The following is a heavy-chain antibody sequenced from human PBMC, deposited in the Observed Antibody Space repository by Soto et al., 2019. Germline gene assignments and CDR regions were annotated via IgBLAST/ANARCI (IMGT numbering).Heavy chain of an antibody. CDR2: ISNSGKT. V-gene: IGHV4-31*03. CDR3: ARSVHLGDLSLGY. CDR1: GGSISSGDYY. D-gene: IGHD3-16*02. Sequence: QVQLQESGPGLVKPSQTLSLTCTVSGGSISSGDYYWSWIRQHPGKGLEWSGYISNSGKTYYNPSLKIRAIISADTSKNQVPLKLSSVTAAATAVYYCARSVHLGDLSLGYWGQGTLVTVSS. J-gene: IGHJ4*02.